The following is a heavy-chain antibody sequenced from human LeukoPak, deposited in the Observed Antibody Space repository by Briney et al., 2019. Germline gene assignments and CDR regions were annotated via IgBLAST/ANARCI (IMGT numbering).Heavy chain of an antibody. D-gene: IGHD1-26*01. CDR1: GGPISSGTYY. Sequence: TPSETLSLTCTISGGPISSGTYYWGWIRQPPGKGLEWIGSIYSTGSTYYNPSLQSRVTISLDTSKNQFSLRLTSVTAADTAVYYCARGTPPWEYWGQGTLVTVSS. V-gene: IGHV4-39*07. CDR3: ARGTPPWEY. CDR2: IYSTGST. J-gene: IGHJ4*02.